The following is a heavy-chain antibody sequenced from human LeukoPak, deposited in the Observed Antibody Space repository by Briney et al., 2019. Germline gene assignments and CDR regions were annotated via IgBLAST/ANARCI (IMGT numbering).Heavy chain of an antibody. J-gene: IGHJ6*02. CDR1: GGTFSSYA. CDR3: ARAMGVDSSGWYGSPTDYYYYGMDV. D-gene: IGHD6-19*01. Sequence: ASVTVSFKASGGTFSSYAISWVRQAPGQGLEWMGGIIPIFGTANYAQKFQGRVTITADESTSTAYMELSSLRSEDTAVYYCARAMGVDSSGWYGSPTDYYYYGMDVWGQGTTVTVSS. V-gene: IGHV1-69*01. CDR2: IIPIFGTA.